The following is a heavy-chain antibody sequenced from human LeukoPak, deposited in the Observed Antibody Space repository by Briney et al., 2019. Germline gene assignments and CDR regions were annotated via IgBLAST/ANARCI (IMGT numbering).Heavy chain of an antibody. J-gene: IGHJ4*02. V-gene: IGHV3-66*02. CDR3: AREHSGSYYYFDY. Sequence: GGSLRLSCAASGLTVSSNYMSWVRQAPGKGLEWVSVIYSGGSTYYADSVKGRFTISRDNSKNTLYLQMNSPRAEDTAVYYCAREHSGSYYYFDYWGQGTLVSVSS. D-gene: IGHD1-26*01. CDR2: IYSGGST. CDR1: GLTVSSNY.